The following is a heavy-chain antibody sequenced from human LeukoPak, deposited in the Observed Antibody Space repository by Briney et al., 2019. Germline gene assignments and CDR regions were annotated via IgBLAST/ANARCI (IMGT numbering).Heavy chain of an antibody. J-gene: IGHJ4*02. Sequence: SETLSLTCAVYGGSFSGYYWSWIRQPPGKGLEWIGEINHSGSTNYNPSLKSRVTISVDTSKNQFSLKLSSVTAADMAVYYCARTVEWLASYYFDYWGQGTLVTVSS. CDR2: INHSGST. D-gene: IGHD6-19*01. CDR1: GGSFSGYY. V-gene: IGHV4-34*01. CDR3: ARTVEWLASYYFDY.